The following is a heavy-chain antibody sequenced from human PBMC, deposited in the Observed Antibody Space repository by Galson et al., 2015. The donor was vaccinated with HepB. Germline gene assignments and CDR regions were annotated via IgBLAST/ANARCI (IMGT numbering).Heavy chain of an antibody. Sequence: SLRLSCAVSGFTFSTDWMSWVRQAPGKGLEWVAFISSGGGRKDYADSVRGRFSISRDDSRDILYLQMNSLRVDDAARYYCARDGSHYDVDYWGQGTLVTVFS. CDR1: GFTFSTDW. J-gene: IGHJ4*02. CDR3: ARDGSHYDVDY. CDR2: ISSGGGRK. D-gene: IGHD1-26*01. V-gene: IGHV3-33*08.